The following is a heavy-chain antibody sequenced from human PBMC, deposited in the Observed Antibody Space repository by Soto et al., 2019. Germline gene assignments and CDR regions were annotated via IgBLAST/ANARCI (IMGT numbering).Heavy chain of an antibody. CDR2: ISGSGGST. CDR1: GFTFSSYA. J-gene: IGHJ4*02. D-gene: IGHD3-3*01. Sequence: GGSLRLSCAASGFTFSSYATSWVRQAPGKGLEWVSVISGSGGSTYYADSVKGRFTISRDNSKNTLYLQMNSLRAEDTAVYYCAKGDYYDFWSGYYYYFDYWGQGTLVTVSS. V-gene: IGHV3-23*01. CDR3: AKGDYYDFWSGYYYYFDY.